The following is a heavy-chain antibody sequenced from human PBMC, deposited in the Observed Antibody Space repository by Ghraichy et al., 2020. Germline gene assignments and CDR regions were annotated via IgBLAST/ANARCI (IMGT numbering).Heavy chain of an antibody. CDR3: ARGQWELRRMVDY. J-gene: IGHJ4*02. CDR1: GFTFSSYS. Sequence: GESLNISCAASGFTFSSYSMNWVRQAPGKGLEWVSSISSSSSYIYYADSVKGRFTISRDNAKNSLYLQMNSLRAEDTAVYYCARGQWELRRMVDYWGQGTLVTVSS. CDR2: ISSSSSYI. D-gene: IGHD1-26*01. V-gene: IGHV3-21*01.